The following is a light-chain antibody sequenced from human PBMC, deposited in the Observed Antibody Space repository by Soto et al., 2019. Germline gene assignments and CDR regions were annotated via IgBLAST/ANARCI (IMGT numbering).Light chain of an antibody. CDR1: ISDVGAYNS. Sequence: QSVLAQPASVSGSPGQSVTISCTGTISDVGAYNSVSWYQQHPDKAPQLMIYKGTQRPSGVSNRFSGSTSGNAASLTISGLQAGDEADYFCCSSAPESTYVFGTGTKVTV. CDR3: CSSAPESTYV. V-gene: IGLV2-23*01. J-gene: IGLJ1*01. CDR2: KGT.